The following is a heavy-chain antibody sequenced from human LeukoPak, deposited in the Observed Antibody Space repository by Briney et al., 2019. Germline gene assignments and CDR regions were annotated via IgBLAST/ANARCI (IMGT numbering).Heavy chain of an antibody. Sequence: SETLSLTCTVSGGSISSYYWSWIRQPAGKGLEWIGRIYTSGSTNYNPSLKSRVTMSVDTSKNQFSLKLSSVTAADTAVYYCARVVLDYYGSGSYSSWFDPWGQGTLDTVSS. CDR1: GGSISSYY. CDR2: IYTSGST. J-gene: IGHJ5*02. V-gene: IGHV4-4*07. CDR3: ARVVLDYYGSGSYSSWFDP. D-gene: IGHD3-10*01.